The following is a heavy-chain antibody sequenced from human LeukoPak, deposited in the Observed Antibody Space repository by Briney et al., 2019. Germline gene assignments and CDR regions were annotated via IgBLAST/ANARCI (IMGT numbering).Heavy chain of an antibody. CDR1: GFTFSTYS. J-gene: IGHJ4*02. V-gene: IGHV3-48*04. CDR3: ARDSGHDY. D-gene: IGHD3-10*01. Sequence: GGSLRLSCAASGFTFSTYSMNWVRQAPGEGLEWVSYISSSSSTIYYAESVKGRFTVSRDNAKNSLYLQMNTLRAEDTAEYYCARDSGHDYWGQGTLVTVSS. CDR2: ISSSSSTI.